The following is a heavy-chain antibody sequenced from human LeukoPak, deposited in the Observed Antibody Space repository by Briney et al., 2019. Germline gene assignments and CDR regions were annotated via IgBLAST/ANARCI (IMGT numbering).Heavy chain of an antibody. CDR2: IYISGST. J-gene: IGHJ4*02. Sequence: PSETLSLTCTVSGGSISSYYWSWIRQPAGKGLEWIGRIYISGSTKYNPSLKSRVTMSVDTSKNQFSLKLSSVTAADTAVYYCARRRIWDYVWGSYRYNHFDYWGQGTLVTVSS. D-gene: IGHD3-16*02. CDR1: GGSISSYY. V-gene: IGHV4-4*07. CDR3: ARRRIWDYVWGSYRYNHFDY.